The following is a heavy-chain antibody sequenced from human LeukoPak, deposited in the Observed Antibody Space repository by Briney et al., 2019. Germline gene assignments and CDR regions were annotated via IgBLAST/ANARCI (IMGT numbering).Heavy chain of an antibody. Sequence: SETLSLTCTVSGGSISSYYWSWIRQPPGKGLEWIGYIYYSGSTNYNPSLKSRVTISVDTSKNQFSLKLSSVTAADTAVYYCARDRFIYDSSGYLDYWGQGTLVTVSS. CDR1: GGSISSYY. J-gene: IGHJ4*02. V-gene: IGHV4-59*01. CDR3: ARDRFIYDSSGYLDY. CDR2: IYYSGST. D-gene: IGHD3-22*01.